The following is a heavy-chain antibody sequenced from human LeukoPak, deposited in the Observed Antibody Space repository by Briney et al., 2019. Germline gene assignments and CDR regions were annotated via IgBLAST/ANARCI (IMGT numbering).Heavy chain of an antibody. Sequence: PSETLSLTCTVSGGSISSSSYYWGWIRQPPGKGLEWIGSIYYSGSTYYNPSLKSRVTISVDTSKNQFSLKLSSVTAADTAVYYCARHTRVYYLDPWGQGTLVTVSS. CDR3: ARHTRVYYLDP. CDR1: GGSISSSSYY. D-gene: IGHD3-22*01. V-gene: IGHV4-39*01. CDR2: IYYSGST. J-gene: IGHJ5*02.